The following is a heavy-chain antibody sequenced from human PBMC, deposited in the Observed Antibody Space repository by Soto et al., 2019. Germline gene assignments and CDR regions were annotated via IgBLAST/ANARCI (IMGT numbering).Heavy chain of an antibody. Sequence: SETLSLTCAAYGGSFSGYYRSWIRQPPGKGLEWIGEINHSGSTNYNPSLKSRVTISVDTSKNQFSLKLSSVTAADTAVYYCARGPRGSGYYSGNYYYYYGMDVWGQGTTVTVSS. CDR2: INHSGST. CDR1: GGSFSGYY. V-gene: IGHV4-34*01. J-gene: IGHJ6*02. D-gene: IGHD3-22*01. CDR3: ARGPRGSGYYSGNYYYYYGMDV.